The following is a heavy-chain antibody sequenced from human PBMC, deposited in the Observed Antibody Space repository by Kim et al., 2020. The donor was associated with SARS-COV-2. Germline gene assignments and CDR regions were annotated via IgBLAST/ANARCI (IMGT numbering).Heavy chain of an antibody. Sequence: ASVKVSCKASGYTFTGYYMHWVRQAPGQGLEWMGWINPNSGGTNYAQKFQGWVTMTRDTSIRTAYMELSRLRSDDTAVYYCARDADSYGSYYYYYGMDVWGQGTTVTVSS. V-gene: IGHV1-2*04. CDR1: GYTFTGYY. J-gene: IGHJ6*02. D-gene: IGHD5-18*01. CDR2: INPNSGGT. CDR3: ARDADSYGSYYYYYGMDV.